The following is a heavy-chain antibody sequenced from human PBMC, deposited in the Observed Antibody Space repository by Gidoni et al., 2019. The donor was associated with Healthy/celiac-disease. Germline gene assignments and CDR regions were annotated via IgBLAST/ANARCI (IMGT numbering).Heavy chain of an antibody. D-gene: IGHD1-26*01. Sequence: EVQLVESGGGLVKPGGSLSVSCAASGFTFRSYWMHWVCQAPGKGLVWVSRSNSYGRSTSYADSVQGRFTISRDNAKTTLYLQMNSLSAEDTAVYYCASIAPWELLGYDFDYWGQGTLVTVSS. CDR1: GFTFRSYW. CDR3: ASIAPWELLGYDFDY. V-gene: IGHV3-74*01. J-gene: IGHJ4*02. CDR2: SNSYGRST.